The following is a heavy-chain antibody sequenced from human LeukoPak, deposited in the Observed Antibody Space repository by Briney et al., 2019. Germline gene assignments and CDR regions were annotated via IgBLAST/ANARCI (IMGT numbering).Heavy chain of an antibody. J-gene: IGHJ4*02. CDR2: VYYSGST. V-gene: IGHV4-39*01. CDR1: GDSITSNSYY. Sequence: PSETLSLTCSVSGDSITSNSYYWDWIRQPPGKGLEWIGSVYYSGSTYYNPSLKSRITISVDTSKNQFSLNVTSVTAADTAVYYCARRAYSGYYYYFDYWGQGALVTVSS. D-gene: IGHD2/OR15-2a*01. CDR3: ARRAYSGYYYYFDY.